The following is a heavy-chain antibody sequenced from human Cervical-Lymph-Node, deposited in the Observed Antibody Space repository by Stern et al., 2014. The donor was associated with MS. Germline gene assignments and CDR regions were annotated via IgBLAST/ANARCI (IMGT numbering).Heavy chain of an antibody. V-gene: IGHV3-7*01. Sequence: EVQLVESGGGLVQPGGSLRLSCAASGFTFTYYWMGWVRQAPGMGPEWVANINPDGSEEYYVDSVRGRFTISRDNAKNSLYLQMNTLRAGDTAVYFCANSAVRGTEGAKWGQGTLVTVS. CDR2: INPDGSEE. J-gene: IGHJ4*02. D-gene: IGHD3-10*02. CDR1: GFTFTYYW. CDR3: ANSAVRGTEGAK.